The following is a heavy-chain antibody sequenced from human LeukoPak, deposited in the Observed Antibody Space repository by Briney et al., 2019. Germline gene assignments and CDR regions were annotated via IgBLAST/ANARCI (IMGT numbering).Heavy chain of an antibody. CDR3: ARGAAIAVAGTPWGY. CDR1: GYTFTGYY. D-gene: IGHD6-19*01. Sequence: ASVKVSCKASGYTFTGYYMHWVRQATGQGLEWMGWMNPNSGNTGYAQKFQGRVTMTRNTSISTAYMELSSLRSEDTAVYYCARGAAIAVAGTPWGYWGQGTLVTVSS. CDR2: MNPNSGNT. V-gene: IGHV1-8*02. J-gene: IGHJ4*02.